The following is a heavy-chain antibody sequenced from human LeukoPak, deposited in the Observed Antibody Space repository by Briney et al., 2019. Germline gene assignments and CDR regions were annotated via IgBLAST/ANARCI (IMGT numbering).Heavy chain of an antibody. J-gene: IGHJ4*02. V-gene: IGHV1-24*01. CDR1: GYTFTGYY. D-gene: IGHD3-9*01. Sequence: ASVKVSCKASGYTFTGYYMHWVRQAPGKGLEWMGGFDPEDGETIYAQKFQGRVTMTEDTSTDTAYMELSSLRSEDTAVYYCATDHYDILTGYYLFDYWGQGTLVTVSS. CDR2: FDPEDGET. CDR3: ATDHYDILTGYYLFDY.